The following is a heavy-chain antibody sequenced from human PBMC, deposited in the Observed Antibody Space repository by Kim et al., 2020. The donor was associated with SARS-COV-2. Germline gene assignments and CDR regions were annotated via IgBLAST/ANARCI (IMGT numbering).Heavy chain of an antibody. J-gene: IGHJ4*02. CDR1: GFTFDDYA. V-gene: IGHV3-9*01. Sequence: GGSLRLSCAASGFTFDDYAMHWVRQAPGKGLEWVSGISWNSGSIGYADSVKGRFTISRDNAKNPLYLQMNSLRAEDTALYYCAKDMGDILTSLDYWGQGT. CDR3: AKDMGDILTSLDY. D-gene: IGHD3-9*01. CDR2: ISWNSGSI.